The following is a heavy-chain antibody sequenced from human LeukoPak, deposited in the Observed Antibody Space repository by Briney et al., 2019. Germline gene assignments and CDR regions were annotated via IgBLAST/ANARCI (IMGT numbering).Heavy chain of an antibody. CDR3: ARARNRAFCGGDCYSPFQH. D-gene: IGHD2-21*02. CDR1: GFTFSSYG. J-gene: IGHJ1*01. Sequence: GGSLRLSCAASGFTFSSYGMHWVRQAPGKGLEWVSYISSSGSTIYYADSVKGRFTISRDNAKNSLYLQMNSLGAEDTAVYYCARARNRAFCGGDCYSPFQHWGQGTLVTVSS. CDR2: ISSSGSTI. V-gene: IGHV3-48*04.